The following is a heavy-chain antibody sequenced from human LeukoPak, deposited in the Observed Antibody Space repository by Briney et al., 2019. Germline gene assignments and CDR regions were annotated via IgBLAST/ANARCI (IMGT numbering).Heavy chain of an antibody. D-gene: IGHD3-10*01. CDR2: FNPSDSST. J-gene: IGHJ5*02. Sequence: ASVKVSCKASGYTFTNYYLHWVRQAPGQGLEWMGIFNPSDSSTTYAQRFQGRVTMTRDTSTSTGYMELSSLKSEDAAVYYCARGRYYYGSGSYMLENWFDPWGQGTLVTVSS. V-gene: IGHV1-46*01. CDR3: ARGRYYYGSGSYMLENWFDP. CDR1: GYTFTNYY.